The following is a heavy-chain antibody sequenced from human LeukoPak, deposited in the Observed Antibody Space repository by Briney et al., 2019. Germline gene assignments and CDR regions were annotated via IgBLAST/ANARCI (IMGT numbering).Heavy chain of an antibody. V-gene: IGHV3-74*01. J-gene: IGHJ5*02. D-gene: IGHD2-21*02. CDR1: GFTLSNYW. CDR3: ARDPVNCGGDCYQA. Sequence: PGGSLRLSCAASGFTLSNYWMHWVRQAPGKGLVWVSRVNGDGSATNYADSVKGRFTVSRDNAKNSLYLQMNSLRAEDTAVYYCARDPVNCGGDCYQAWGQGTLVTVSS. CDR2: VNGDGSAT.